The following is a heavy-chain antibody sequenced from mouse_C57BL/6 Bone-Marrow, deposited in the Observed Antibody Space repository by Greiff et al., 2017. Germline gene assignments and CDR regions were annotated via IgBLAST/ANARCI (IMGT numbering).Heavy chain of an antibody. CDR2: IHPNSGST. Sequence: QVQLQQSGAELVKPGASVKLSCTASGYTFTSYWMHWVKQRPGQGLEWIGMIHPNSGSTNYNEKFKSKATLTVDKSSSTAYMQLSSLTSEDSAIYYCARDYDEHWGQGTLVTVSA. V-gene: IGHV1-64*01. D-gene: IGHD2-4*01. CDR3: ARDYDEH. CDR1: GYTFTSYW. J-gene: IGHJ3*01.